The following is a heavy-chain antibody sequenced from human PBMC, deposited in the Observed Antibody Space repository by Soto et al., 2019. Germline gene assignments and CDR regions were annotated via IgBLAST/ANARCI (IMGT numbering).Heavy chain of an antibody. CDR1: GGTFSSYA. CDR3: ARAQKTRSGVVIRGEAFDI. D-gene: IGHD3-22*01. J-gene: IGHJ3*02. Sequence: ASVKVSCKASGGTFSSYAISWVRQAPGQGLEWMGGIIPIFGTANYAQKFQGRVTITADESTSTAYMELSSLRSEDTAVYYCARAQKTRSGVVIRGEAFDIWGQGTMVT. CDR2: IIPIFGTA. V-gene: IGHV1-69*13.